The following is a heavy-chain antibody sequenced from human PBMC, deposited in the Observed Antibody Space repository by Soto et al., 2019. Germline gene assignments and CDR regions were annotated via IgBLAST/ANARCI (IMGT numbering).Heavy chain of an antibody. CDR2: INPSGGST. D-gene: IGHD3-9*01. J-gene: IGHJ6*02. CDR3: ARKSRDYDILTGYYKGYYYYGMDV. V-gene: IGHV1-46*01. CDR1: GYTFTSYY. Sequence: ASVKVSCKASGYTFTSYYMHWVRQAPGQGLEWMGIINPSGGSTSYAQKFQGRVTMTRGTSTSTVYMELSSLRSEDTAVYYCARKSRDYDILTGYYKGYYYYGMDVWGQGTTVTVSS.